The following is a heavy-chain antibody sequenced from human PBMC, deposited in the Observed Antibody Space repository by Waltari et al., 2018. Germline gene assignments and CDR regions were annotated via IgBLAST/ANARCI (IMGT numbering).Heavy chain of an antibody. Sequence: QLHLQESGPGLVKPSETLSLTCSVSGGSITSSRHYWGWIRQPTGKGLEWTGTISYRGATHYTPALMSPVPLSLDTSKNQFSLKVNSVVAADTAVYYCATYVGALVGTAAFDVWGQGTMVTVSS. CDR2: ISYRGAT. CDR3: ATYVGALVGTAAFDV. CDR1: GGSITSSRHY. D-gene: IGHD3-16*01. V-gene: IGHV4-39*01. J-gene: IGHJ3*01.